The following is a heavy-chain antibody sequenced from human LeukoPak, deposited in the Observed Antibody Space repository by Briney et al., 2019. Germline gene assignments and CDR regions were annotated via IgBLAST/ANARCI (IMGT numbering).Heavy chain of an antibody. CDR2: ISYDGSNK. V-gene: IGHV3-30*04. Sequence: GGSLRLSCAASGFTFSSYAMHWVRQAPGKGLEWVAVISYDGSNKYYADSVKGRFTISRDNSKNTLYLQMNSLRAEDTAVYYCARDTDGSGSYYPEGYFDYWGQGTLVTVSS. CDR1: GFTFSSYA. J-gene: IGHJ4*02. D-gene: IGHD3-10*01. CDR3: ARDTDGSGSYYPEGYFDY.